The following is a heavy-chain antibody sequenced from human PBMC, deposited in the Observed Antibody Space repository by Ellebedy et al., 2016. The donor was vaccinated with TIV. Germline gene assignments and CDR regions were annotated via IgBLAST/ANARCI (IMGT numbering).Heavy chain of an antibody. CDR1: GFFLNNAKMR. D-gene: IGHD5-24*01. CDR2: ILPNDEK. V-gene: IGHV2-26*01. Sequence: SGPTLVKPTETLTLTCTVSGFFLNNAKMRMSWIRQPPGKALEWLGYILPNDEKTYSPSLRSRLSISRDTSKGQVVLTMTNMDPADTGTYYCARAEMAMVIHYYWGQGALVTVSS. CDR3: ARAEMAMVIHYY. J-gene: IGHJ4*02.